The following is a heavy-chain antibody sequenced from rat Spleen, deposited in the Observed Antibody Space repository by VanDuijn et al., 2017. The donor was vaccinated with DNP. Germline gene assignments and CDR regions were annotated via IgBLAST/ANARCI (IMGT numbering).Heavy chain of an antibody. CDR1: GFTFSDYY. D-gene: IGHD4-3*01. CDR2: IGSAAYAP. J-gene: IGHJ2*01. CDR3: VRWNSGHFDY. V-gene: IGHV5-22*01. Sequence: EVRLVESGGGLVQPGRSLKLSCAASGFTFSDYYMAWVRQAPKKGLEWVAYIGSAAYAPYYGDSVKGRFTISRDNAKSTLYLQMNSLRSEDMATYYCVRWNSGHFDYWGQGVMVTVSS.